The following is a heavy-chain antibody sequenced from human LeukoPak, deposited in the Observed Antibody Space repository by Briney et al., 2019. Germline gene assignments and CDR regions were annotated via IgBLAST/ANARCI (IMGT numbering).Heavy chain of an antibody. V-gene: IGHV3-53*01. CDR1: GFSVSSNY. D-gene: IGHD5-18*01. J-gene: IGHJ4*02. CDR2: FYSGDST. CDR3: ASGYSYGYDAFF. Sequence: GGSLRLSCAASGFSVSSNYMSWVRQAPGKGLEWVSVFYSGDSTYYADSVKGRFTISRDNSKNTLYLQMNSLRAEDTAVYYCASGYSYGYDAFFWGQGTLVTVSS.